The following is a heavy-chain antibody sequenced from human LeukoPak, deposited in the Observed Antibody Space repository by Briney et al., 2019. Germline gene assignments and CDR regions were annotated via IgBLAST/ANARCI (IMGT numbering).Heavy chain of an antibody. V-gene: IGHV1-69*02. D-gene: IGHD5-18*01. J-gene: IGHJ5*02. CDR2: IIPILGIA. Sequence: SVKVSCKASGGTCSSYTISWVRQAPGQGLEWMGRIIPILGIANYAQKFQGRVTITADKSTSTAYMELSSLRSEDTAVYYCARAPRGYGSGLNWFDPWGQGTLVTVSS. CDR3: ARAPRGYGSGLNWFDP. CDR1: GGTCSSYT.